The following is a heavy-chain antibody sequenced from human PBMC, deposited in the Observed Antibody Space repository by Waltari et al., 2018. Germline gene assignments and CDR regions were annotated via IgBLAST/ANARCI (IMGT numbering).Heavy chain of an antibody. V-gene: IGHV4-38-2*01. D-gene: IGHD2-21*01. CDR2: LFHTGSP. CDR1: GDAIKSGYY. CDR3: ARASIAVIGAPYGFDP. J-gene: IGHJ5*02. Sequence: QVQLRESGPGLVKPSETLSLTCAVSGDAIKSGYYWSWIRRSPGRGLEWIGTLFHTGSPNSNPSLKTRLSMSVDTSNNHFSLNLTSVSAADAAVYYCARASIAVIGAPYGFDPWGQGVLVTVSS.